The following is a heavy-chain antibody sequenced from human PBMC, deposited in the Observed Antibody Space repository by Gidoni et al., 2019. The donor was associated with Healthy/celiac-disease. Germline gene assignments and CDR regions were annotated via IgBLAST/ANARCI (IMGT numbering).Heavy chain of an antibody. Sequence: QVQLVQSGAEVKKPGASVKVSCKASGYTFTSYAMHWVRQAPGQRLEWMGWINAGTGNTKYSQKFQGRVTITRDTSASTADMEHSSLRSEDTAVYYCARAPGLVANDAFDIWGQGTMVTVSS. CDR2: INAGTGNT. J-gene: IGHJ3*02. V-gene: IGHV1-3*01. D-gene: IGHD5-12*01. CDR1: GYTFTSYA. CDR3: ARAPGLVANDAFDI.